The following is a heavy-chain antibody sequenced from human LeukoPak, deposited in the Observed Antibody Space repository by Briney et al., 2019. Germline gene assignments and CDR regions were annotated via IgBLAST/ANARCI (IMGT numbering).Heavy chain of an antibody. CDR2: INPSGGST. CDR3: ARENLFIAAAGTDSYGMDV. D-gene: IGHD6-13*01. V-gene: IGHV1-46*01. J-gene: IGHJ6*02. CDR1: GYTFTSYY. Sequence: ASVKGSCKASGYTFTSYYMHWVRQAPGRGLEWMGIINPSGGSTSYAQKFQGRVTMTRDTSTSTVYMELSSLRSEDTAVYYCARENLFIAAAGTDSYGMDVWGQGTTVTVSS.